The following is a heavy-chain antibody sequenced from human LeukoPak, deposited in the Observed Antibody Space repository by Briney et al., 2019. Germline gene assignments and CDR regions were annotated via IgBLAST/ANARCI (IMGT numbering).Heavy chain of an antibody. Sequence: PSQTLSLTCTVSGGSISSGTYYWSWIRQPAGKGLEWIGRIYTSGSTNYNPSLKSRVTISVDTSKNQFSLKLSSVTAADTAVYYCAREPPAVAGTFDYWGQGTLVTVSS. J-gene: IGHJ4*02. V-gene: IGHV4-61*02. CDR3: AREPPAVAGTFDY. D-gene: IGHD6-19*01. CDR1: GGSISSGTYY. CDR2: IYTSGST.